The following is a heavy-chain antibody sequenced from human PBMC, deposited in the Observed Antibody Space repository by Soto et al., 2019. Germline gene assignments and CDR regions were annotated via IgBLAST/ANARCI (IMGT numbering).Heavy chain of an antibody. CDR1: GYSFSGYY. CDR3: ARTRGVIPRVTYNWFDP. D-gene: IGHD3-10*01. CDR2: IKPNSGGT. Sequence: ASVKVSCKASGYSFSGYYMNWVRQAPGQGLEWMGWIKPNSGGTDYAQKFQGRVTMTRDTSISTVYMELRGLRYDDTAVYYCARTRGVIPRVTYNWFDPWGQGTLVTVSS. J-gene: IGHJ5*02. V-gene: IGHV1-2*02.